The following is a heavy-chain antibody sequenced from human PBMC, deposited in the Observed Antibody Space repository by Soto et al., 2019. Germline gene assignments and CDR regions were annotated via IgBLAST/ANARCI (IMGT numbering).Heavy chain of an antibody. D-gene: IGHD2-21*01. CDR2: VYHNGGA. J-gene: IGHJ5*01. Sequence: SETLSLTCTVSGVSIHNSHSFWAWIRQPPGKGLQFIASVYHNGGAHYNSSLKSRVTISVDTANNQVSLRMRSLTAADTAFYYCGRVVEGATRHADPDSWGQGILVPVSS. CDR3: GRVVEGATRHADPDS. CDR1: GVSIHNSHSF. V-gene: IGHV4-39*01.